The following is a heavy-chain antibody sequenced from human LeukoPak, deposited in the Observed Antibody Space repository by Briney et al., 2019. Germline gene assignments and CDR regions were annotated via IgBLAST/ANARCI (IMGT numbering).Heavy chain of an antibody. J-gene: IGHJ4*02. CDR2: VSANSGNT. CDR3: ARGGPDDKYDDFDY. D-gene: IGHD3-9*01. Sequence: GAAVKDSCQSSGYTFTTYDVNWVRQATGQGLARKGWVSANSGNTVYAQKVKGRVIMTMDPSMSTAYMELSSLLSEDTAVYYCARGGPDDKYDDFDYWGQGTLVTVAS. CDR1: GYTFTTYD. V-gene: IGHV1-8*01.